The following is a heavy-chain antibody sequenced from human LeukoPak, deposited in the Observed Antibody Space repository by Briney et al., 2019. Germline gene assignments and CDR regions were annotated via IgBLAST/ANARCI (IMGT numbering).Heavy chain of an antibody. CDR3: ARDQPLPGYSYGGTSYYMDV. CDR2: IKQDGSEK. Sequence: QAGGSPRLSCAASGFTFSSYWMSWVRQAPGKGLEWVANIKQDGSEKYYVDSVKGRFTISRDNAKNSLYLQMNSLRAEDTAVYYCARDQPLPGYSYGGTSYYMDVWGKGTTVTVSS. D-gene: IGHD5-18*01. J-gene: IGHJ6*03. CDR1: GFTFSSYW. V-gene: IGHV3-7*01.